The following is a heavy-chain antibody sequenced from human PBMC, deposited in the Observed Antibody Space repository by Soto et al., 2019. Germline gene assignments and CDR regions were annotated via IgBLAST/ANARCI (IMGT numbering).Heavy chain of an antibody. V-gene: IGHV1-69*13. CDR1: GCTSSSYA. CDR3: ASVYYDSSGPQN. CDR2: IIPIFGTA. J-gene: IGHJ4*02. Sequence: AVKVSCKASGCTSSSYAISWVRQAPGQGLEWMGGIIPIFGTANYAQKFQGRVTITADESTSTAYMELSSLRSEDTAVYYCASVYYDSSGPQNWGQGTLVTVSS. D-gene: IGHD3-22*01.